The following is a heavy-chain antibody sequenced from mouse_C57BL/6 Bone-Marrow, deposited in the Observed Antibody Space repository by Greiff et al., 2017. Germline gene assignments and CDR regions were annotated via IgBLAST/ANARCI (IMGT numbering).Heavy chain of an antibody. D-gene: IGHD1-1*01. CDR1: GFNIKDDY. Sequence: VQLQQSGAELVRPGASVKLSCTASGFNIKDDYMHWVKQRPEQGLEWIGWIDPENGDTEYASKFQGKATITADTSSNTAYLQLSSLTSEDTAVYYCTLYYGSSYENAMDYWGQGTSVTVSS. V-gene: IGHV14-4*01. CDR2: IDPENGDT. CDR3: TLYYGSSYENAMDY. J-gene: IGHJ4*01.